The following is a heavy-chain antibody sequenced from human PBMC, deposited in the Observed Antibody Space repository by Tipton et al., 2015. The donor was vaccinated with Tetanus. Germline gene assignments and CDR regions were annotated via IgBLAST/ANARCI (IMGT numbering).Heavy chain of an antibody. D-gene: IGHD6-6*01. Sequence: TLSLTCTVSGRSIDSFYWSWLRQPAGKPLEWIGRMYPTGDTEHNPSLMSRVAMSVDMSRNQFSLRLNSVTSADTAVYYCARDKRLADRTPFDMWGLGTLVTVSS. CDR2: MYPTGDT. CDR1: GRSIDSFY. V-gene: IGHV4-4*07. J-gene: IGHJ3*02. CDR3: ARDKRLADRTPFDM.